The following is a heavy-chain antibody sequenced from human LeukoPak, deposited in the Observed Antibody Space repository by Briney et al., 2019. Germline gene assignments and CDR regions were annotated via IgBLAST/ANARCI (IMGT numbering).Heavy chain of an antibody. CDR3: ATSTWGSGSYYYFDY. V-gene: IGHV4-61*01. Sequence: SETLSLTCAVSGYSISSGYYWSWIRQPPGKGLEWIGYIYYSGSTNYNPSLKSRVTISVDTSKNQFSRKLSSVTAADTAVYYCATSTWGSGSYYYFDYWGQGTLVTVSS. CDR1: GYSISSGYY. CDR2: IYYSGST. D-gene: IGHD3-10*01. J-gene: IGHJ4*02.